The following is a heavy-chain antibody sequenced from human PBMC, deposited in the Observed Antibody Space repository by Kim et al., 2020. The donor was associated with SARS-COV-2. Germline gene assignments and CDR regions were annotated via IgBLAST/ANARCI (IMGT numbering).Heavy chain of an antibody. CDR1: GFIFSNAW. J-gene: IGHJ3*02. Sequence: GGSLRLSCAASGFIFSNAWMSWVRQAPGKGLEWVGRIKSKTDGGTTDYAAPVKGRFTISRDDSKNTLYLQMNSLKTEDTAVYYCTTGYYYVSDAFDIWGQGTMVTVSS. D-gene: IGHD3-22*01. CDR3: TTGYYYVSDAFDI. V-gene: IGHV3-15*01. CDR2: IKSKTDGGTT.